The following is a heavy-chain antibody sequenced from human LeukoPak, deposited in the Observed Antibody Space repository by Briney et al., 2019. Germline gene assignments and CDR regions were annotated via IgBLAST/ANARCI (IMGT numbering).Heavy chain of an antibody. J-gene: IGHJ6*03. CDR3: AKDRSTKYYYYYYYMDV. Sequence: GGSLRLSCAASGFTFDDYAMHWVRQAPGKGLEWVSGISWNGGSIGYADSVKGRFTISRDNAKNSLYLQMDSLRAEDTALYYCAKDRSTKYYYYYYYMDVWGKGTTVTVSS. CDR2: ISWNGGSI. CDR1: GFTFDDYA. D-gene: IGHD2-2*01. V-gene: IGHV3-9*01.